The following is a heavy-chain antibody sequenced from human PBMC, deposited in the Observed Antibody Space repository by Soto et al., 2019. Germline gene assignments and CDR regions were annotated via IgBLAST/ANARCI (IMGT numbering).Heavy chain of an antibody. CDR2: IYYTGTT. CDR3: ARLGGYYQAFDS. V-gene: IGHV4-59*08. J-gene: IGHJ4*02. CDR1: GGSIRDYY. Sequence: SETLSLTCTVSGGSIRDYYWGWIRQSPGKGLEWIGYIYYTGTTEYNPSLKSRVTISVDSSKNQFSLKLDSVTAADTAVYYCARLGGYYQAFDSWGQGTLVTAPQ. D-gene: IGHD3-22*01.